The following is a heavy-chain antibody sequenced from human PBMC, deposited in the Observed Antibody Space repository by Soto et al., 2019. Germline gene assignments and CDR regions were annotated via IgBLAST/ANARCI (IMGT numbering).Heavy chain of an antibody. J-gene: IGHJ6*02. V-gene: IGHV1-69*04. CDR1: GGTFSSYT. CDR3: ARDTMAGTGPFYSNHYYYYYGMDV. CDR2: IIPILGIA. Sequence: SVKVSCKASGGTFSSYTISWVRQAPGQGLEWMGRIIPILGIANYAQKFQGRVTITADKSTSTAYMELSSLRSEDTAVYYCARDTMAGTGPFYSNHYYYYYGMDVWGQGTTVTVSS. D-gene: IGHD2-15*01.